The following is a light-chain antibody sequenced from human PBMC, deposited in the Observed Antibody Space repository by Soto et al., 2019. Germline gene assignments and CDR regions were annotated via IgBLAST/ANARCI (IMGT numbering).Light chain of an antibody. CDR3: QQYNSWPLT. V-gene: IGKV3D-15*01. Sequence: EIVMTQSPATLSVSPGERATLSCRASQSVSSNLAWYQQKPGQAPRLLFYGASTGATGIPERFSGSGSGTDFTLTISSLEPEDFAVYYCQQYNSWPLTFGGGTKVDIK. J-gene: IGKJ4*01. CDR2: GAS. CDR1: QSVSSN.